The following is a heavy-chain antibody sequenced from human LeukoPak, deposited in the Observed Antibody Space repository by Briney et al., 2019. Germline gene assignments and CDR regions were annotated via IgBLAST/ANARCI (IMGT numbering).Heavy chain of an antibody. V-gene: IGHV3-7*01. D-gene: IGHD6-6*01. CDR1: GFTFSSYW. CDR2: IKQDGSEK. CDR3: ARDRHKYSSSSKPSDY. J-gene: IGHJ4*02. Sequence: PGGSLRLSCAASGFTFSSYWMSWVRQAPGKGLEWVANIKQDGSEKYYVDSVKGRFTISRDNAKNSLYLQMNSLRAEDTAVYYCARDRHKYSSSSKPSDYWGQGTLVTVSS.